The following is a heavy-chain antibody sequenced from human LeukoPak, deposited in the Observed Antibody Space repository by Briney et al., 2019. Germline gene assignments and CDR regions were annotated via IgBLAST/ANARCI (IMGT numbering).Heavy chain of an antibody. CDR1: GFTFSSYE. V-gene: IGHV3-48*03. CDR3: AKGAGYYDSSGYALDI. Sequence: GGSLRLSCAASGFTFSSYEMNWVRQAPGKGLEWILYISSSGSTMYYADSVKGRFTISRDNSKNTLYLQMNSLRAEDTAVYYCAKGAGYYDSSGYALDIWGQGTMVTVSS. J-gene: IGHJ3*02. CDR2: ISSSGSTM. D-gene: IGHD3-22*01.